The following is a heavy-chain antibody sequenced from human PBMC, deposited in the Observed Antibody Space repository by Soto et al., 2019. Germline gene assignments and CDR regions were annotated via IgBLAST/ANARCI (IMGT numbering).Heavy chain of an antibody. CDR1: GVNFSNHW. CDR2: ITSDGKSK. J-gene: IGHJ5*02. V-gene: IGHV3-74*01. CDR3: ARESGDWPLNWFDP. D-gene: IGHD2-21*02. Sequence: XGSLRLSCAASGVNFSNHWMHWVRQRPAEGLVWVSRITSDGKSKAYAESVKGRFAISRDNAKNTLYLQMNGLTAEDTAVYYCARESGDWPLNWFDPWGQGTLVTVS.